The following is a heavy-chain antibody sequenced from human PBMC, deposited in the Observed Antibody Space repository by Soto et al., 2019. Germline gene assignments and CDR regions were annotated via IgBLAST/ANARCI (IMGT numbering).Heavy chain of an antibody. D-gene: IGHD1-26*01. Sequence: QVQVVQSGAEVKKPGSSVKVSCTASGDTSSTSSINWVRQAPGQRLEWMGGIIPVFGRVNYAPTLKGRVSISADESTRMAYMELTSLTSEDTAIYYCARDDGTYYG. CDR2: IIPVFGRV. J-gene: IGHJ6*01. V-gene: IGHV1-69*01. CDR3: ARDDGTYYG. CDR1: GDTSSTSS.